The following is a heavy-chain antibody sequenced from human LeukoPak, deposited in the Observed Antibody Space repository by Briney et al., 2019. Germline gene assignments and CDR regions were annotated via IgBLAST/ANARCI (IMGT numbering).Heavy chain of an antibody. J-gene: IGHJ4*02. Sequence: SGRSLRLSCAASGFTFSSYGMHWVRQAPGKGLEWVAVIWYDGSNKYYADSVKGRFPISRDNSKNTLYLQMNSLRAEDTAVYYCARRVTRYCSSTSCYYFDYWGQGTLVTVSS. CDR3: ARRVTRYCSSTSCYYFDY. D-gene: IGHD2-2*01. CDR2: IWYDGSNK. CDR1: GFTFSSYG. V-gene: IGHV3-33*01.